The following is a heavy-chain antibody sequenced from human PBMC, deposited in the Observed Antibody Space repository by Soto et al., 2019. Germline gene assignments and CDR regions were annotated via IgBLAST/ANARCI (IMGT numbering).Heavy chain of an antibody. V-gene: IGHV4-34*01. CDR2: INHSGST. Sequence: SETLSLTCVVYGGSFSGHFWSWIRQPPGKGLEWIGEINHSGSTNYNPSLKSRVTISVDTSKNQFSMKLRSVTAADTAVYYCAGWAVGIVRFGVPKDYWGQGTRVTVAS. D-gene: IGHD3-3*01. CDR3: AGWAVGIVRFGVPKDY. CDR1: GGSFSGHF. J-gene: IGHJ4*02.